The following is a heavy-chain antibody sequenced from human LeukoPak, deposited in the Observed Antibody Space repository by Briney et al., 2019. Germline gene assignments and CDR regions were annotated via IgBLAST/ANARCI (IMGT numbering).Heavy chain of an antibody. J-gene: IGHJ4*02. V-gene: IGHV4-59*12. Sequence: SETLSLTCTVSGGSISSYYWSWIRQPPGKGLEWIGYIYYSGSTNYNPSLKSRVTISVDTSKNQFSLKLSSVTAADTAVYYCARDDVQEWLHPLGIFDYWGQGTLVTVSS. CDR3: ARDDVQEWLHPLGIFDY. CDR2: IYYSGST. CDR1: GGSISSYY. D-gene: IGHD5-24*01.